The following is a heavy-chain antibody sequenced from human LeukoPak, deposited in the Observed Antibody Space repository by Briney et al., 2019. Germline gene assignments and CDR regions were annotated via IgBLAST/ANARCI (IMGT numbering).Heavy chain of an antibody. Sequence: SETLSLTCTVSGGSISSSSYYWGWVRQPPGKGLEWLGSIYYSGRTYYNPSRKSGVTISVDTSKNQFSLKLSSVTAADTAVYYCASQYYDFWSGGNAFDIWGQGTMVTVSS. J-gene: IGHJ3*02. V-gene: IGHV4-39*01. CDR2: IYYSGRT. D-gene: IGHD3-3*01. CDR3: ASQYYDFWSGGNAFDI. CDR1: GGSISSSSYY.